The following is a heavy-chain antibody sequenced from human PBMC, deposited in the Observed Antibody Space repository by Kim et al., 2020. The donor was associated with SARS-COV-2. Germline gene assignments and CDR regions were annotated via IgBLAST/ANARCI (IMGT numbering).Heavy chain of an antibody. Sequence: SVKVSCKASGGTFSSYAISWVRQAPGQGLEWMGGIIPIFGTANYAQKFQGRVTITADESTSTAYMELSSLRSEDTAVYYCARENYYGSGSYPGGMDVWGQGTTVTVSS. CDR2: IIPIFGTA. D-gene: IGHD3-10*01. CDR1: GGTFSSYA. CDR3: ARENYYGSGSYPGGMDV. J-gene: IGHJ6*02. V-gene: IGHV1-69*13.